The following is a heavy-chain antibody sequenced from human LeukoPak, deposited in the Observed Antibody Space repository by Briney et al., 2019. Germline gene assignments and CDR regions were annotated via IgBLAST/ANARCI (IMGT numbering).Heavy chain of an antibody. Sequence: GGSLRLSCAASGFTFSRNAIHWVRQGPGKGLEWVSYIAHHGSNKYYADSVKGRFTISRDNSKRTLYLQMNSLRADDKAVYYCAKDGSWSCTDWGQGTLVTVSS. J-gene: IGHJ4*02. D-gene: IGHD2-8*02. CDR2: IAHHGSNK. V-gene: IGHV3-30*02. CDR1: GFTFSRNA. CDR3: AKDGSWSCTD.